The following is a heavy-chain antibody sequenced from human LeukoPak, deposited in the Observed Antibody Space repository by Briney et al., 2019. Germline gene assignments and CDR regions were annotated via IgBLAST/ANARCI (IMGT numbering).Heavy chain of an antibody. J-gene: IGHJ4*03. D-gene: IGHD6-19*01. Sequence: PGGTLRLFCAASGFTFSSYGMRWVRQAPGEGLEWVSAISGSDGSTYYADSVKGRFTISRDTSKNTLYLQMNSLIAEDTAVYYCAKAPHSGWPNPPFVYWGHGTLVSVSS. CDR2: ISGSDGST. V-gene: IGHV3-23*01. CDR3: AKAPHSGWPNPPFVY. CDR1: GFTFSSYG.